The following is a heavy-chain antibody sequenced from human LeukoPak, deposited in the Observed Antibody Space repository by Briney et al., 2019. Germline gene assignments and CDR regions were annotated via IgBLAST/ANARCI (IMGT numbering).Heavy chain of an antibody. D-gene: IGHD3-3*01. Sequence: AGGSLRLSCAASGFTFSSYAMSWVRQAPGKWLEWVSAISGSGGSTYYADSVKGRFTISRDNSKNTLYLQMNSLRAEDTAVYYCAKAGYDIWCGYWSRFDYWGQGTLVTVSS. CDR2: ISGSGGST. V-gene: IGHV3-23*01. J-gene: IGHJ4*02. CDR3: AKAGYDIWCGYWSRFDY. CDR1: GFTFSSYA.